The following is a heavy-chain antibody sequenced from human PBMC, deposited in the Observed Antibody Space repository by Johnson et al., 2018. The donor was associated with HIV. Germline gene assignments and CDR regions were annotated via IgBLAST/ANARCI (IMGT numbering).Heavy chain of an antibody. J-gene: IGHJ3*02. Sequence: MSWVRQAPGKGLEWVSVIYSGGRTYYTDSVKGRFTISRDNAKNSLYLQMNSLRAEDTAVYYCARANYYHNWGQGTMVTVSS. V-gene: IGHV3-53*01. CDR2: IYSGGRT. CDR3: ARANYYHN. D-gene: IGHD3-10*01.